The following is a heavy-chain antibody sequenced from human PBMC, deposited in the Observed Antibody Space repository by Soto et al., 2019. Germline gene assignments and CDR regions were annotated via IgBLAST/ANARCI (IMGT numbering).Heavy chain of an antibody. J-gene: IGHJ5*02. V-gene: IGHV4-59*01. CDR3: ARGSITIFGVAPFDP. D-gene: IGHD3-3*01. CDR2: IYYSGST. CDR1: GGSISSYY. Sequence: PSETMALTCTVSGGSISSYYWSWIRQHTGKGLEWIGYIYYSGSTNYNPSLKSRVTISVDTSKNQFSLKLSSVTAADTAVYYCARGSITIFGVAPFDPWGQGTLVTVSS.